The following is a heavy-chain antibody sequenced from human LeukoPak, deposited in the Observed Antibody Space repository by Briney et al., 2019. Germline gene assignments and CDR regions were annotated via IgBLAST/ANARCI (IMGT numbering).Heavy chain of an antibody. Sequence: SETLSLTCTVSGGSISSYYWSWIRQPPGKGLEWIGYIYYSGSTNYNPSLKSRVTISLDTSKNQFSLKLSSVTAADTAVYYCARGRRYCSSTSCLCYYYGMDVWGQGTTVTVSS. CDR1: GGSISSYY. V-gene: IGHV4-59*01. D-gene: IGHD2-2*01. CDR2: IYYSGST. J-gene: IGHJ6*02. CDR3: ARGRRYCSSTSCLCYYYGMDV.